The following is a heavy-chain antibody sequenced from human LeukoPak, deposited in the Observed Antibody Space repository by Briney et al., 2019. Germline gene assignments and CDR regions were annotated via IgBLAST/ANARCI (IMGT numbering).Heavy chain of an antibody. CDR2: IWYDGSNK. V-gene: IGHV3-33*01. D-gene: IGHD2-21*02. CDR1: GFTFSSYG. J-gene: IGHJ4*02. Sequence: QPGRSLRLSCAASGFTFSSYGMRWVRQAPGKGLEWVAVIWYDGSNKYYADSVKGRFTISRDNSKNTLYLQMNSLRAEDTAVYYCARDRDWEVDYWGQGTLVTVSS. CDR3: ARDRDWEVDY.